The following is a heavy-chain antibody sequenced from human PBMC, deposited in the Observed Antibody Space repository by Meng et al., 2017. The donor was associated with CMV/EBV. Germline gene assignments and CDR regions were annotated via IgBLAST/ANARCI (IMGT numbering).Heavy chain of an antibody. V-gene: IGHV3-30*04. J-gene: IGHJ6*02. Sequence: GESLKISCAASGFTFSSYAMHWVRQAPGKGLEWVAVISYDGSNKYYADSVKGRFTISRDNSKNTLYLQMNSLRAEDTAVYYCARDHIVVVPAAIGYYYYYYGMDVWGQGTTVTVFS. CDR2: ISYDGSNK. CDR3: ARDHIVVVPAAIGYYYYYYGMDV. CDR1: GFTFSSYA. D-gene: IGHD2-2*01.